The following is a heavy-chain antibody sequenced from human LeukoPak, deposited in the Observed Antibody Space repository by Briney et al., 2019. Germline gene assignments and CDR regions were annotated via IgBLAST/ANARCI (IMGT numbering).Heavy chain of an antibody. Sequence: PSETLSLTCVVSGGSVSGYYWGWIRQPPGRGLEWIGYVYYSGSANYNPSFKSRITISVDTSRNQFSLQLSSVTAADTAVYYCARIHRYCSGGACYVLDNWGQGTLVAVSS. D-gene: IGHD2-15*01. V-gene: IGHV4-59*02. J-gene: IGHJ4*02. CDR3: ARIHRYCSGGACYVLDN. CDR1: GGSVSGYY. CDR2: VYYSGSA.